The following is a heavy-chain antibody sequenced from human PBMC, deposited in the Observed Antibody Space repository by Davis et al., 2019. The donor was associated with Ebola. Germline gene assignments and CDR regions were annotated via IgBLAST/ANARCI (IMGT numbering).Heavy chain of an antibody. CDR1: GYSFTNYW. D-gene: IGHD1-26*01. CDR2: IYPGDSDT. CDR3: ARHRGWEYRTPSYYYYEMDV. V-gene: IGHV5-51*01. Sequence: GESLKISCKASGYSFTNYWTGWVRQMPGKALEWMGIIYPGDSDTRYGPSFQGQITISADKSTNTAFLQWDSLKASDTATYYCARHRGWEYRTPSYYYYEMDVWGQGTTVIVSS. J-gene: IGHJ6*02.